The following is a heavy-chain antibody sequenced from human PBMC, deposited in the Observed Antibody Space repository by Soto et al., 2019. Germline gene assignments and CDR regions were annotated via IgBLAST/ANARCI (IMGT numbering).Heavy chain of an antibody. CDR2: ISYSGST. V-gene: IGHV4-31*03. CDR1: GGSISSGGYY. J-gene: IGHJ5*02. CDR3: ARDRVAWIVVVPASAWFDP. D-gene: IGHD2-2*01. Sequence: QVQLQESGPGLVKPSQTLSLTCTVSGGSISSGGYYWSWIRQHPVKGLEWIVYISYSGSTYYNPSLKSRVTISVDTSKNQFSLKLSSVTAADTAVYYCARDRVAWIVVVPASAWFDPWGQGTLVTVSS.